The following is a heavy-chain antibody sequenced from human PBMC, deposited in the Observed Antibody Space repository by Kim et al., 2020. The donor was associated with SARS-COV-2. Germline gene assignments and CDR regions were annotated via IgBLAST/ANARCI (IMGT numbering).Heavy chain of an antibody. J-gene: IGHJ4*02. Sequence: SVKVSCKASGYTFNTYALHWVRQAPGQRLDWMGWINGGNGYTEYSQKFQGRVTFTKDTSAKTAYMELSSLRSEDTAVYYCARDHRNSSGYYSFDYWGQGTLVTVSS. D-gene: IGHD3-22*01. CDR1: GYTFNTYA. V-gene: IGHV1-3*01. CDR2: INGGNGYT. CDR3: ARDHRNSSGYYSFDY.